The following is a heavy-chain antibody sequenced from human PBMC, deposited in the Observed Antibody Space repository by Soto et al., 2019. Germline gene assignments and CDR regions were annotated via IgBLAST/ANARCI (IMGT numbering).Heavy chain of an antibody. CDR1: GHSFTNYW. V-gene: IGHV5-51*01. D-gene: IGHD6-6*01. J-gene: IGHJ4*02. CDR3: ARLYGLPHSSSQLDY. CDR2: IYPDDSDT. Sequence: GGSLRLSCKGSGHSFTNYWIGWVRQMPGKGLEWMGIIYPDDSDTRYSPSFQGQVTISADKSISTAYLQWSSLKASDTAMYYCARLYGLPHSSSQLDYWGQGTLVTVSS.